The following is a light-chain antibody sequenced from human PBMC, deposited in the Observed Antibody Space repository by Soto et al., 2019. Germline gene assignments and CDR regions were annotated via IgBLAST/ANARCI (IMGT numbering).Light chain of an antibody. V-gene: IGKV1-12*01. Sequence: DTQMTQSPSSVSASVGDRVTITCRASQGVNAWLAWYQKKPGKAPELLIYEASTLPSGVPSRFSGSGSGTDFTLTISSLQPEDFATYYCQQANRFPLTFGGGTKVEVQ. CDR3: QQANRFPLT. CDR2: EAS. J-gene: IGKJ4*01. CDR1: QGVNAW.